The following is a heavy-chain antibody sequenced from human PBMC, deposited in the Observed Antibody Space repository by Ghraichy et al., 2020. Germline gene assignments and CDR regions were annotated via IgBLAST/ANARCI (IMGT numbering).Heavy chain of an antibody. CDR2: IIPIFGTA. V-gene: IGHV1-69*13. CDR3: ARALSSGSYYAPFDY. CDR1: GGTFSSYA. Sequence: SVKVSCKASGGTFSSYAISWVRQAPGQGLEWMGGIIPIFGTANYAQKFQGRVTITADESTSTAYMELSSLRSEDTAVYYCARALSSGSYYAPFDYWGQGTLVTVSS. J-gene: IGHJ4*02. D-gene: IGHD1-26*01.